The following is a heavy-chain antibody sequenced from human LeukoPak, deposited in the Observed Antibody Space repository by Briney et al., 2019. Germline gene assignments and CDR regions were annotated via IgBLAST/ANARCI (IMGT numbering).Heavy chain of an antibody. Sequence: GASVKVSCKASGYTFTSYDINWVRQATGQGLKWMGWMNPNSGNTGYAQKFQGRVTMTRNTSISTAYMELSSLRSEDTAVYYCARTGDRFLEWLARDYYYYYMDVWGKGTTVTVSS. CDR1: GYTFTSYD. J-gene: IGHJ6*03. CDR2: MNPNSGNT. CDR3: ARTGDRFLEWLARDYYYYYMDV. V-gene: IGHV1-8*01. D-gene: IGHD3-3*01.